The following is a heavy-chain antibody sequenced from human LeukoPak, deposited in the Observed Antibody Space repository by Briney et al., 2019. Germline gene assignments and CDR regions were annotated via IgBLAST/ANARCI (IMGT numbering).Heavy chain of an antibody. V-gene: IGHV7-4-1*02. D-gene: IGHD3-10*01. Sequence: ASVKVSCKASGYTFTSYAMNWVRQAPGQGLEWMGWINTNTGNPTYAQGFTGRFVFSLDTSVSTAYLQISCLKAEDTAVYYCARDLTPDHYYGSGSYLDAFDIWGQGTMVTVSS. CDR1: GYTFTSYA. J-gene: IGHJ3*02. CDR2: INTNTGNP. CDR3: ARDLTPDHYYGSGSYLDAFDI.